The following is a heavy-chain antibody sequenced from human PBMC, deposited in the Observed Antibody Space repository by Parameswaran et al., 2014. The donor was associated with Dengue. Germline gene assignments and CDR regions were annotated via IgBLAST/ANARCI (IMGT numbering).Heavy chain of an antibody. Sequence: VRQMPGKGLEWMGIIYPGDSDTRYSPSFQGQVTISADKSISTAYLQWSSLKASDTAMYYCARAESTVTTFEYFQHWGQGTWSPSPQ. D-gene: IGHD4-17*01. CDR3: ARAESTVTTFEYFQH. V-gene: IGHV5-51*01. J-gene: IGHJ1*01. CDR2: IYPGDSDT.